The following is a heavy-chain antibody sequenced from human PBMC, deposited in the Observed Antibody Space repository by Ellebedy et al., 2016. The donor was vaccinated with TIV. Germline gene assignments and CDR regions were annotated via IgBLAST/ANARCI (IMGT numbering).Heavy chain of an antibody. CDR1: GYTFTSYY. V-gene: IGHV1-46*01. CDR2: INPSGGST. CDR3: ARDRDYGTFDY. Sequence: AASVKVSCKASGYTFTSYYMHWVRQAPGQGLEWMGIINPSGGSTSYAQKFQGRVTITRDTSASTAYMELSSLRSEDTAVYYCARDRDYGTFDYWGQGTLVTVSS. J-gene: IGHJ4*02. D-gene: IGHD4-17*01.